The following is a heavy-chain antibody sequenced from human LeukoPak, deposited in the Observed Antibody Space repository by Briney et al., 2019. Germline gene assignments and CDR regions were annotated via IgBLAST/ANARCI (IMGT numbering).Heavy chain of an antibody. CDR1: GFTLGDYA. V-gene: IGHV3-49*04. CDR3: TRDHYDYVWGSYPHFDY. Sequence: GGSLRLSCTASGFTLGDYAMSWVRQAPGKGVAGVGFIRSKAYGGTTEYAASVKGRFTISRDDSKSIAYLQMNSLKTEDTAVYYCTRDHYDYVWGSYPHFDYWGQGTLVTVSS. CDR2: IRSKAYGGTT. D-gene: IGHD3-16*02. J-gene: IGHJ4*02.